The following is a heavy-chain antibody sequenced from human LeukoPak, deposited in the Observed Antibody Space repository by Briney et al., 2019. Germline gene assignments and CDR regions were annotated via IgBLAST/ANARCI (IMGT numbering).Heavy chain of an antibody. Sequence: GGSLRLSCAASGFTFSSYSMNWVRQAPGKGLEWVSSISSSSSYIYYADSVKGRFTISRDNAKNSLYLQMNSLRAEDAAMYYCARGWNSDYFDYWGQGTLVTVSS. J-gene: IGHJ4*02. V-gene: IGHV3-21*01. D-gene: IGHD1-7*01. CDR1: GFTFSSYS. CDR2: ISSSSSYI. CDR3: ARGWNSDYFDY.